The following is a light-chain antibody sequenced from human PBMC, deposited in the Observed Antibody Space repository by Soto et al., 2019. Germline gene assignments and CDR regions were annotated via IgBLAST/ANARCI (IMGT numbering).Light chain of an antibody. J-gene: IGKJ1*01. CDR3: QQYGSSSWT. V-gene: IGKV3-20*01. CDR1: QTVSANY. CDR2: GAS. Sequence: EIVLTQSPASLSLSPGERATLSCRASQTVSANYLAWYQQRPGQAPRLLLYGASSRATGIPDRFSGSGSGTDFTLIISRLEPEDFAIYYCQQYGSSSWTFGQGTKVDIK.